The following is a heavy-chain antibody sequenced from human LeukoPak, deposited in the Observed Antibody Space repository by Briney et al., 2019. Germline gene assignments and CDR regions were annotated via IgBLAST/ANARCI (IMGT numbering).Heavy chain of an antibody. D-gene: IGHD6-19*01. J-gene: IGHJ4*02. Sequence: SETLSLTCTVSGGSIGNYHWSWVRQPAGKGLEWIGQIHSSGSTNYNPPLKSRVSMSIDTTEDQVSLTIRSVTVADTALYYCARRDTSSGWSFDSGGQGTLVTVAS. V-gene: IGHV4-4*07. CDR2: IHSSGST. CDR3: ARRDTSSGWSFDS. CDR1: GGSIGNYH.